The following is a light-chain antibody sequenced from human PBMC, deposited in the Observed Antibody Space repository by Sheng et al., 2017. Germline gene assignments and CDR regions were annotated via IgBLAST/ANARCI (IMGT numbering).Light chain of an antibody. CDR2: HAS. Sequence: TQSPSSLSASVGDRVTFTCRASQGISSGLAWYQQKPGKPPKILIYHASTLRSGVPSRFTGGGSGTHFTLTITNLQPEDFATYYCHQFNSYPLTFGGGTKVEIK. CDR1: QGISSG. J-gene: IGKJ4*01. CDR3: HQFNSYPLT. V-gene: IGKV1-13*02.